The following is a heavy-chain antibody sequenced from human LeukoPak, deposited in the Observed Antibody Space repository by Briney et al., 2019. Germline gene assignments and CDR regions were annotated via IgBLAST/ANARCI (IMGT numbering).Heavy chain of an antibody. D-gene: IGHD3-3*01. CDR3: TRYDSSRFDP. J-gene: IGHJ5*02. CDR2: IAFDGSRK. V-gene: IGHV3-30*03. CDR1: GFTFSGYA. Sequence: GGPLRLSCPASGFTFSGYAMHWARHAPGRGREWVTGIAFDGSRKHYADSVKGRFTISRDNSRNTMDLQMNSLRVEDTAVYHCTRYDSSRFDPWGQGTLVIVSS.